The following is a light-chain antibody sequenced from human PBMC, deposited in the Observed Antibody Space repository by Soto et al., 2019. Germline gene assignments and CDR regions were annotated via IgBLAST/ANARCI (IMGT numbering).Light chain of an antibody. Sequence: DIQTTQSPSSLSASVGDRVTITCRASQGVSNFLAWYQQRPGKVPKLLIYAASTLQSGVPSRFSGSGSGTDFTLTISSLQPEDVATYYCQKYNRAPWTFGQGTKVEIK. CDR2: AAS. CDR3: QKYNRAPWT. V-gene: IGKV1-27*01. CDR1: QGVSNF. J-gene: IGKJ1*01.